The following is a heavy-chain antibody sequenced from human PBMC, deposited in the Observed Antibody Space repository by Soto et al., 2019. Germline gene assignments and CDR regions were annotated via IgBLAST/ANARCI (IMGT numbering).Heavy chain of an antibody. CDR1: GGSISSEGYY. V-gene: IGHV4-31*03. CDR3: ARRHDILTGSDSFDV. J-gene: IGHJ3*01. CDR2: VYYSGTT. D-gene: IGHD3-9*01. Sequence: QVQLQESGPGLVKPLQTLSLTCTLSGGSISSEGYYWTWIRQHPGKGLEWIGDVYYSGTTSYNPSLKSRLTISVDTSNNQFSLRLSSVTAADTAMYYCARRHDILTGSDSFDVWGRGTMVTVSS.